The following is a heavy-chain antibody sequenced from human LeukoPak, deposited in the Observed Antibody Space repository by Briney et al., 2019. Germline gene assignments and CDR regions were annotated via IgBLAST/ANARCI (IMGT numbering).Heavy chain of an antibody. D-gene: IGHD3-3*01. J-gene: IGHJ5*02. Sequence: PSETLSLTCAVYGGSFSGYYWSWIRQPPGKGLEWIGEINHSGSTNYNSSLKSRVTISVDTSKNQFSLKLSSVTAADTAVYYCAREHRDYDFWSGYYLYWFDPWGQGTLVTVSS. CDR2: INHSGST. CDR3: AREHRDYDFWSGYYLYWFDP. CDR1: GGSFSGYY. V-gene: IGHV4-34*01.